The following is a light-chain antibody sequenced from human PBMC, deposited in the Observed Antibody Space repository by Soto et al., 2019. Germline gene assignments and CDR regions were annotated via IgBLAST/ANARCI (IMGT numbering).Light chain of an antibody. J-gene: IGKJ4*01. Sequence: EIVMTQSPATLSVSPGEGATLSCRASQGIGSTLAWYQQKPGQTPRLLIYDTSIRATGVPARFRGSASGTEFTLTITSLQSEDCAVYSCQHYANWPLTSGGGTRVESK. CDR1: QGIGST. CDR3: QHYANWPLT. V-gene: IGKV3-15*01. CDR2: DTS.